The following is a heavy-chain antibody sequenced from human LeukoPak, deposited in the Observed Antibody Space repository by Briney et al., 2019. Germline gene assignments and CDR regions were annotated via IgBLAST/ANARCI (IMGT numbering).Heavy chain of an antibody. CDR3: ATPGGTIAGPGGPDY. J-gene: IGHJ4*02. CDR1: VGTFSNYA. Sequence: SVNVSFKSSVGTFSNYAISWVRQAPGQGREGMGRIIPILGIANYAQKFQGRVTITADKSTSTAYMELSSLGSEDTAVYYCATPGGTIAGPGGPDYWGQGTLVTVSS. CDR2: IIPILGIA. V-gene: IGHV1-69*04. D-gene: IGHD6-13*01.